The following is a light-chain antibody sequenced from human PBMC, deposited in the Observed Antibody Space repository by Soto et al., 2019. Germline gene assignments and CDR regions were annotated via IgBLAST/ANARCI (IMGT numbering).Light chain of an antibody. Sequence: DIQMTKSPSTLSASVGERVPITCRASQSIRPYLAWYQQRPGKAPKLLIYDASTLQEGVPQRFSGSGSGTEFTLTVTRLQPDDFATYFCQQYEKYSTFGHGTKVDVK. V-gene: IGKV1-5*01. J-gene: IGKJ1*01. CDR2: DAS. CDR1: QSIRPY. CDR3: QQYEKYST.